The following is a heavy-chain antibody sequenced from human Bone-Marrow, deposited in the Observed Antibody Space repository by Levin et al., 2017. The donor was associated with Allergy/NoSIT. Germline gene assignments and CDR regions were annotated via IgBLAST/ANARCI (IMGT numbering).Heavy chain of an antibody. CDR2: ISYDGNSK. Sequence: GGSLRLSCAASGFTFSSFGMHWVRQAPGRGLEWVAVISYDGNSKFYADSVKDRFTVSRDNSQNTLYLQMNSLRAEDTAVYYCAKRGGHIGYYEGDAFDVWGQGTMVTVSS. J-gene: IGHJ3*01. CDR1: GFTFSSFG. CDR3: AKRGGHIGYYEGDAFDV. D-gene: IGHD5-12*01. V-gene: IGHV3-30*18.